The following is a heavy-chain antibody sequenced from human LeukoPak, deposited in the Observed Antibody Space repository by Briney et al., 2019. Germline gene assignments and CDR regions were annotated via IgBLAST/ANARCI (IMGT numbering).Heavy chain of an antibody. CDR2: IRTDGSST. J-gene: IGHJ6*02. Sequence: GGSLRLSCAASGFTFSRYWMHWLRQAPGKGLVWVSRIRTDGSSTSYADSVKGRFTISRDNGKNTLYLQMNSLRAEDTAVYYCASYLTSIPSGMDVWGQGTTVTVSS. CDR1: GFTFSRYW. D-gene: IGHD2/OR15-2a*01. CDR3: ASYLTSIPSGMDV. V-gene: IGHV3-74*01.